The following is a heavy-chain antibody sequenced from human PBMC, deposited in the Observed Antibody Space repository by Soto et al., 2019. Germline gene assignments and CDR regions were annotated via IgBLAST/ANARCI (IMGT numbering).Heavy chain of an antibody. V-gene: IGHV3-48*03. D-gene: IGHD1-26*01. J-gene: IGHJ4*02. Sequence: GSLRLSCAASGFTFISYEMNWVRQAPGKGLEWVSYISSSGSTIYYADSVKVRFTISRDNAKNSLYLQMNSLRAEDTAVYYCALYSGRYSLDYWGQGTLVTVSS. CDR2: ISSSGSTI. CDR3: ALYSGRYSLDY. CDR1: GFTFISYE.